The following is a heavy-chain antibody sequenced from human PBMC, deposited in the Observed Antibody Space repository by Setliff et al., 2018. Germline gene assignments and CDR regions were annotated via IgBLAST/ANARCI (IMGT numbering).Heavy chain of an antibody. CDR2: IYYSGST. Sequence: PSETLSLTCTVSGGSISSYYWSWIRQPPGKRLEWIGYIYYSGSTNYNPSLESRVTISVDTSKNQFSLRLNSATAADTAVYYCARLRGAFVYWGQGTLVTVS. CDR1: GGSISSYY. D-gene: IGHD3-16*01. CDR3: ARLRGAFVY. J-gene: IGHJ4*02. V-gene: IGHV4-59*01.